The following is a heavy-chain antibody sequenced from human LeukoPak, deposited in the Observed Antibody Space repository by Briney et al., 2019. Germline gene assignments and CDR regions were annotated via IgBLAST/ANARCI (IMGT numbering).Heavy chain of an antibody. D-gene: IGHD5-24*01. CDR1: GFTFDDYA. V-gene: IGHV3-9*01. Sequence: SGGSLRLSCAASGFTFDDYAMHWVRQAPGKGLEWVSGISWNSGTKGYADSVKGRFTISRDNAKNSLYLQMNSLRAEDTAIYYCTRVGYIDEGIDYWGQGTLVTVSS. J-gene: IGHJ4*02. CDR2: ISWNSGTK. CDR3: TRVGYIDEGIDY.